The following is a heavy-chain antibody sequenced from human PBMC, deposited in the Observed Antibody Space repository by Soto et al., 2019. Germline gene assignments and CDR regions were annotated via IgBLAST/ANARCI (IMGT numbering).Heavy chain of an antibody. Sequence: ASVKVSCKASGYTFTSYAMHWVRQAPGQRLEWMGWINAGNGNTKYSQKFQGRATITRDTSASTAYMELSSLRSEDTAVYYCARGTSSSGHVLDYWGQGTLVTVSS. J-gene: IGHJ4*02. CDR2: INAGNGNT. D-gene: IGHD3-22*01. CDR1: GYTFTSYA. CDR3: ARGTSSSGHVLDY. V-gene: IGHV1-3*01.